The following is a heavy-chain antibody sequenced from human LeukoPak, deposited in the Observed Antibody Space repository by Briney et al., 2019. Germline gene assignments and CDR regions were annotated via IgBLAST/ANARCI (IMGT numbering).Heavy chain of an antibody. CDR3: ARANYNWNYWDY. CDR2: INHSGST. V-gene: IGHV4-34*01. Sequence: PETLSLTCAVYGGSFSGYYWSWIRQPPGKGLEWIGEINHSGSTNYNPSLKSRVTVSVDTSKNQFSLKLSSVTAADTAVYYCARANYNWNYWDYWGQGTLVTVSS. J-gene: IGHJ4*02. CDR1: GGSFSGYY. D-gene: IGHD1-20*01.